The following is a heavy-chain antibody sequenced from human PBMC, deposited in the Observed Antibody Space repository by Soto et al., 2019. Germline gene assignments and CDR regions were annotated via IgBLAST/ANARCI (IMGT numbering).Heavy chain of an antibody. CDR2: FDPEDGET. V-gene: IGHV1-24*01. CDR3: AIPQRTDVQLERRIDYYYGMDV. CDR1: GYTLTELS. J-gene: IGHJ6*02. D-gene: IGHD1-1*01. Sequence: QVQLVQSGAEVKKPGASVKVSCKVSGYTLTELSMHWVRQAPGKGLEWMGGFDPEDGETIYAQKFQGRVTMTEDTSTDTAYMELSSLRSEDTAVYYCAIPQRTDVQLERRIDYYYGMDVWGQGTTVTVSS.